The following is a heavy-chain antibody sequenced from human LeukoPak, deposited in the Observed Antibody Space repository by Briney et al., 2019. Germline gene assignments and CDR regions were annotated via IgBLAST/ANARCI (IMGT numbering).Heavy chain of an antibody. CDR3: ARDRGAVAGTEVFDY. D-gene: IGHD6-19*01. Sequence: ASVKVSCKASGYTFTGYYMHWVRQAPGQGLEWMGWINPNSGGTNYAQKFQGRVTMTRDTSISTAYMELSSLRSEDTAVYYCARDRGAVAGTEVFDYWGQGTLVTVSS. V-gene: IGHV1-2*02. CDR2: INPNSGGT. CDR1: GYTFTGYY. J-gene: IGHJ4*02.